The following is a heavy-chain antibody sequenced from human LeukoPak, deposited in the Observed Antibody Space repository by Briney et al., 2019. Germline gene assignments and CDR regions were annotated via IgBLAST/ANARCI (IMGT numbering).Heavy chain of an antibody. Sequence: SVKVSCKASEGTFSSYAISWVRQAPGQGLEWMGGIIPIFGTANYAQKFQGRVTITADESTSTAYMELSSLRSEDTAVYYCARERGKDSSPFYYYYYMDVWGKGTTVTVSS. V-gene: IGHV1-69*13. D-gene: IGHD3-22*01. J-gene: IGHJ6*03. CDR3: ARERGKDSSPFYYYYYMDV. CDR1: EGTFSSYA. CDR2: IIPIFGTA.